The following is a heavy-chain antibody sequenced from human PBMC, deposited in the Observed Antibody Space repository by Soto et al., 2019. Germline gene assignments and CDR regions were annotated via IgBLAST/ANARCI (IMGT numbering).Heavy chain of an antibody. V-gene: IGHV3-53*01. CDR3: AAQGGGGGY. CDR1: GFPVTSNG. J-gene: IGHJ4*02. D-gene: IGHD3-16*01. Sequence: PGGSLRLSCGVSGFPVTSNGVSWVRHAPGKGLEGVSVIYSGGYTAYGDSVKGRFTISRDNSKNTLYLQMNSLRADDTAVYYGAAQGGGGGYWGQGTLVTVSS. CDR2: IYSGGYT.